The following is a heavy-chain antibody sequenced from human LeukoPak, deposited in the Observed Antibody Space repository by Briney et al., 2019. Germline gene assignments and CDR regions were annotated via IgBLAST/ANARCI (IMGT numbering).Heavy chain of an antibody. D-gene: IGHD3-22*01. CDR3: TTSYYDSGHFDY. V-gene: IGHV3-15*01. Sequence: PGGSLRLSCAASGFTFSNAWMSWVRQAPGKGLEWVGRIKSKTYGGTTDYAARVKGRFTISRDDSKNTLYLQMNSLKTEDTAVYYCTTSYYDSGHFDYWGQGTLVTVSS. CDR2: IKSKTYGGTT. J-gene: IGHJ4*02. CDR1: GFTFSNAW.